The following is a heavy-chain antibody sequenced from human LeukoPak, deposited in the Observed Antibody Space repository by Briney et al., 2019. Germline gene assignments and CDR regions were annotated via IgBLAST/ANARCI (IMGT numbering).Heavy chain of an antibody. V-gene: IGHV5-51*01. Sequence: GESLKISCKGSGYSVPNYCVGWVRQMPGKGLEWRGVIYPVGSHTRYSPSFQDQVTISVDKSISTAYLQRSSLKASDTAMYYCARGPYAYTSSATLGSYNWFDPWGQGSLVTVSS. CDR3: ARGPYAYTSSATLGSYNWFDP. J-gene: IGHJ5*02. CDR1: GYSVPNYC. CDR2: IYPVGSHT. D-gene: IGHD2-2*02.